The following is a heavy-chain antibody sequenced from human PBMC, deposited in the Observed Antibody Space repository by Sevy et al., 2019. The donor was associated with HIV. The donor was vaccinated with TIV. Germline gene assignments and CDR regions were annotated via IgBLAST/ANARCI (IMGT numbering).Heavy chain of an antibody. CDR3: ARGGSDGNY. CDR1: GYIFSDYW. CDR2: INPASGAT. J-gene: IGHJ4*02. V-gene: IGHV1-2*02. D-gene: IGHD5-12*01. Sequence: ASVKVSCKASGYIFSDYWIYWVRQAPGQGFEWMGWINPASGATVSGQKFQGRVAMTSGTSINTAYMELYRLTSDDTAVYYCARGGSDGNYWGQGSLVTVSS.